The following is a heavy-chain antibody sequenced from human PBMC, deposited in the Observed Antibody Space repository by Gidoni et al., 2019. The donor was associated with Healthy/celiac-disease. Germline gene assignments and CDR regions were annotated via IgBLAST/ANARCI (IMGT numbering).Heavy chain of an antibody. V-gene: IGHV3-48*03. CDR2: ISSSGSTI. CDR1: GFTSSSYE. J-gene: IGHJ4*02. Sequence: EVQLVESGGGLVQPGGSLRLSCAASGFTSSSYEMNWVRQAPGKGLEWVSYISSSGSTIYYADSVKGRFTISRDNAKNSLYLQMNSLRAEDTAVYYCARGGMITFGGAGFDYWGQGTLVTVSS. D-gene: IGHD3-16*01. CDR3: ARGGMITFGGAGFDY.